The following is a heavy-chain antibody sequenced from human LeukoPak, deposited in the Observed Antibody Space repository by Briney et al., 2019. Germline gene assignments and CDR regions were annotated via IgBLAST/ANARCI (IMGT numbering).Heavy chain of an antibody. CDR1: GFTFSSYG. Sequence: PGGSLRLSCAASGFTFSSYGMHWVRQAPGKGLEWVAVIWYDGSNKYYADSVKGRFTISRDNSKNTLYLQMNSLGAEDTAVYYCARDQIRIADYYYGMDVWGQGTTVTVSS. J-gene: IGHJ6*02. CDR3: ARDQIRIADYYYGMDV. V-gene: IGHV3-33*01. D-gene: IGHD2-21*01. CDR2: IWYDGSNK.